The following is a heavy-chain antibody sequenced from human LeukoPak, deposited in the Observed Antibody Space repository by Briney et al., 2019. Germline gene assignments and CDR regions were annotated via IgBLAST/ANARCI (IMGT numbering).Heavy chain of an antibody. V-gene: IGHV3-48*03. CDR3: ASSPFCRSTSCYRTHFQH. J-gene: IGHJ1*01. CDR1: GFTFSSYE. CDR2: ISSSGSTI. D-gene: IGHD2-2*01. Sequence: QPGGSLRLSCAASGFTFSSYEMNWVRQAPGKGLEWVSYISSSGSTIYYADSVKGRFTISRDNAKNSLYLQMNSLRAEDTAVYYCASSPFCRSTSCYRTHFQHWGQGTLVTVSS.